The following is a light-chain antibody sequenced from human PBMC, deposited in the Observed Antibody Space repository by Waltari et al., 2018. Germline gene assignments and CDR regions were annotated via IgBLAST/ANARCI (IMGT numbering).Light chain of an antibody. CDR2: GAS. CDR3: QQYNEWPPYT. CDR1: QSVSSD. J-gene: IGKJ2*01. Sequence: EIVMTQSPATLSVSPGERAYLSCRASQSVSSDLAWYQQKPGQAPRLLIYGASTRATGIPDRFSGSGSVTEFTLTISSLQSEDSAIYYCQQYNEWPPYTFGQGTKLEI. V-gene: IGKV3-15*01.